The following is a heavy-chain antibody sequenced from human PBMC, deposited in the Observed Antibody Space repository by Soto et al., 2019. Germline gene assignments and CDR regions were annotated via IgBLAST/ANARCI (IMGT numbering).Heavy chain of an antibody. D-gene: IGHD3-22*01. CDR3: ARGISMKLAVQTDAPDKYYLDS. Sequence: QVQLQQWGAGLLKPSETLSLTCAVYGGSFSDHYWSWIRQTPGKGLEWIGEVNHRGSTNYNPSLKSRVTISADTSKNQFSLRLRSVTAADTAVYYCARGISMKLAVQTDAPDKYYLDSWGQGTLVTVSS. CDR1: GGSFSDHY. V-gene: IGHV4-34*01. CDR2: VNHRGST. J-gene: IGHJ4*02.